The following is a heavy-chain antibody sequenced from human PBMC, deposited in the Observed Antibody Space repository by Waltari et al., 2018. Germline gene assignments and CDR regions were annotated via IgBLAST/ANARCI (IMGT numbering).Heavy chain of an antibody. Sequence: EVQLLESGGGLVQPGGSLRLSCAASGFTFSSSAMSWVSRAPGKGLDGVSVISGSGGSTYYADSVKGRFTISRDNSKNTLYLQMNSLRAEDTAVYYCAKATVAHYYYGMDVWGQGTTVTVSS. J-gene: IGHJ6*02. CDR2: ISGSGGST. V-gene: IGHV3-23*01. D-gene: IGHD2-15*01. CDR3: AKATVAHYYYGMDV. CDR1: GFTFSSSA.